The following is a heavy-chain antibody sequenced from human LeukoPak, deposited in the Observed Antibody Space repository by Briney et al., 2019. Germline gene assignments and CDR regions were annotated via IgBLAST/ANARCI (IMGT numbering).Heavy chain of an antibody. V-gene: IGHV3-33*01. CDR3: ARDSSGNYFDT. CDR2: ISYDGGNK. Sequence: PGRSLRLSCAASGFTFSSFAMHWVRQAPGKGLEWVAVISYDGGNKYYADSVKGRFTISRDNSKNTLYLQMNSLRAEDTAVYYCARDSSGNYFDTWGQGTLVTVSS. D-gene: IGHD6-19*01. J-gene: IGHJ4*02. CDR1: GFTFSSFA.